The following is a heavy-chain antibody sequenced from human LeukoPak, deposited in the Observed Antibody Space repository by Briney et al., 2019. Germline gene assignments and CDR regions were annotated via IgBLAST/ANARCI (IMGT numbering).Heavy chain of an antibody. Sequence: PGGSLRLSCAASGFTFDDYGMSWVRQAPGKGLEWDSGINWNGGSTGYADSVKGRFTISRDNAKNSLYLQMNSLRAEDTALYHCARGSKQQPFDYWGQGTLVTVSS. CDR1: GFTFDDYG. J-gene: IGHJ4*02. CDR2: INWNGGST. V-gene: IGHV3-20*01. CDR3: ARGSKQQPFDY. D-gene: IGHD6-13*01.